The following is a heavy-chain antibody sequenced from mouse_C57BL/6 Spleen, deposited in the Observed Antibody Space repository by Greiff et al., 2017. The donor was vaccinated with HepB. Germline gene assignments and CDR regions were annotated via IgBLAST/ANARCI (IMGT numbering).Heavy chain of an antibody. Sequence: EVQRVESGGDLVKPGGSLKLSCAASGFTFSSYGMSWVRQTPDKRLEWVATISSGGSYTYYPDSVKGRFTISRDNAKNTLYLQMSSLKSEDTAMYYCARAYGNLHYYAMDYWGQGTSVTVTS. V-gene: IGHV5-6*01. J-gene: IGHJ4*01. CDR3: ARAYGNLHYYAMDY. CDR1: GFTFSSYG. CDR2: ISSGGSYT. D-gene: IGHD2-1*01.